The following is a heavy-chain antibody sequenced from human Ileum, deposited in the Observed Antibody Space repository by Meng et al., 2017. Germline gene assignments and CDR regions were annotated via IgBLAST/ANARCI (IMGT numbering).Heavy chain of an antibody. Sequence: GSLRLSCTVSGGSISSDYWNWIRQPPGKGLEWIGYMYYSGGTNYNPSLKSRVTISVDTSKNQVSLNLNSVTAADTAVYYCARGFRYSYPFGMDVWGQGTTVTVSS. V-gene: IGHV4-59*01. CDR3: ARGFRYSYPFGMDV. CDR2: MYYSGGT. J-gene: IGHJ6*02. D-gene: IGHD5-18*01. CDR1: GGSISSDY.